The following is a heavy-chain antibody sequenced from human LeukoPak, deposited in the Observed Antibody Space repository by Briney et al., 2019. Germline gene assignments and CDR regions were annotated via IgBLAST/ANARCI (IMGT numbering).Heavy chain of an antibody. V-gene: IGHV3-30-3*01. CDR1: GFTFSSYA. J-gene: IGHJ4*02. Sequence: GGSLRLSCAASGFTFSSYAVHWVRQAPGKGLEWVAVISYDGSNKYYADSVKGRFTISRDNSKNTLYLQMNSLRAEDTAVYYCAREERSYFDYWGQGTLVTVSS. CDR2: ISYDGSNK. CDR3: AREERSYFDY.